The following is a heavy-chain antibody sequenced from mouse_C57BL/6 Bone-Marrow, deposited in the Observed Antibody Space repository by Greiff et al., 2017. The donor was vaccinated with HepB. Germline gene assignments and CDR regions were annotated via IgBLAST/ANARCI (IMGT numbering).Heavy chain of an antibody. V-gene: IGHV3-6*01. CDR1: GYSITSGYY. J-gene: IGHJ1*03. D-gene: IGHD4-1*01. Sequence: DVKLEESGPGLVKPSQSLSLTCSVTGYSITSGYYWNWIRQFPGNKLEWMGYISYDGSNNYNPSLKNRISITRDTSKNQFFLKLNSVTTEDTATYYCARKGLGRWYFDVWGTGTTVTVSS. CDR2: ISYDGSN. CDR3: ARKGLGRWYFDV.